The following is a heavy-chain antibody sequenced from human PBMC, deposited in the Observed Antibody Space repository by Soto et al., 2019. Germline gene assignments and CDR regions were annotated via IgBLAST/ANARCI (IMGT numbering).Heavy chain of an antibody. Sequence: QVQLVESGGGVVQPGRSLRLSCADSGFTFSSYGMHWVRQAPGKGLEWVAVISYDGSNKYYADSVKGRFTISRDNSKNTLYLQMNSLRAEDTAVYYCAKDKHIVVVTAPFDYWGQGTLVTVSS. CDR1: GFTFSSYG. CDR2: ISYDGSNK. V-gene: IGHV3-30*18. J-gene: IGHJ4*02. CDR3: AKDKHIVVVTAPFDY. D-gene: IGHD2-21*02.